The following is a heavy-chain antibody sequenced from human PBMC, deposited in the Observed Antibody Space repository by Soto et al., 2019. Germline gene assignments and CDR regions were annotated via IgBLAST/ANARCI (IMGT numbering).Heavy chain of an antibody. Sequence: GGSLRLSCTASGFTFGDYAMSWVRQAPGKGLEWVGFIRSKAYGGTTEYAASVKGRFTISRDDSKSIAYLQMNSLKTEDTAVYYCTRDQSGVVPAAIRLYWYFDSWGLGTMVTFSS. D-gene: IGHD2-2*02. CDR2: IRSKAYGGTT. J-gene: IGHJ3*02. CDR3: TRDQSGVVPAAIRLYWYFDS. CDR1: GFTFGDYA. V-gene: IGHV3-49*04.